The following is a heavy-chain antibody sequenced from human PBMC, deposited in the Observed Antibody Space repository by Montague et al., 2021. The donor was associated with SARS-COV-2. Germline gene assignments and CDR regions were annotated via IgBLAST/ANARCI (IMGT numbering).Heavy chain of an antibody. Sequence: SETLSLTCTVSGGSISSSSYYWGWIRQPPGKGLEWIGSIYYSGSTYYXPSLKSRVTISVDTSKNQFSLKLSSVTAADTAVFYCATEVADSSGYYYVPCYYYGMDVWGQGTTVTVSS. CDR1: GGSISSSSYY. D-gene: IGHD3-22*01. CDR3: ATEVADSSGYYYVPCYYYGMDV. V-gene: IGHV4-39*01. CDR2: IYYSGST. J-gene: IGHJ6*02.